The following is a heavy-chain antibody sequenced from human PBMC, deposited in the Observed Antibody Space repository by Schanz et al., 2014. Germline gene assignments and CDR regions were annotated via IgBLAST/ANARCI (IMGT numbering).Heavy chain of an antibody. V-gene: IGHV1-18*01. CDR2: ISAYNGKT. CDR3: ATVFGNWNYLGG. Sequence: QVQLVQSGSELKKPGASVKVSCKASGNTLSAYYIHWIRQAPGQGLEWMGWISAYNGKTEHAQNFQGRLTMTTDTSTSTAYMELRSLRSDDTAVYYCATVFGNWNYLGGWGQGTLVTVSS. D-gene: IGHD1-7*01. J-gene: IGHJ4*02. CDR1: GNTLSAYY.